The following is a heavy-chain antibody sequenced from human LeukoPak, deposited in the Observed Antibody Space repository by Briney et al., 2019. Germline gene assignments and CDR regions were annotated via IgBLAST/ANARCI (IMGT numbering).Heavy chain of an antibody. V-gene: IGHV1-18*01. CDR2: ISAYNGNT. CDR1: VYTPMKHG. D-gene: IGHD4-17*01. CDR3: ARDLGPWYGYGDYGWFDP. Sequence: ASVKVSSKASVYTPMKHGISWVRQAPGQGLEWVGWISAYNGNTNYTQKLQGRVTLTTDTSTSTVYMELRSLTSDDTAVYYCARDLGPWYGYGDYGWFDPWGQGTLVTVSS. J-gene: IGHJ5*02.